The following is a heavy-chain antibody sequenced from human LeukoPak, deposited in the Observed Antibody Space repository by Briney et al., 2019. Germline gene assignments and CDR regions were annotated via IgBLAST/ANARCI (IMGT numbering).Heavy chain of an antibody. D-gene: IGHD1-26*01. Sequence: SETLSLTCTVSGGSISSYYWSWIRQPPGKGLEWIGYIYYSGSTNYNPSLKSRVTISVDTSENQFSLKLSSVTAADTAVYYCARYSGSWGAFDIWGQGTMVTVSS. V-gene: IGHV4-59*01. CDR1: GGSISSYY. CDR2: IYYSGST. CDR3: ARYSGSWGAFDI. J-gene: IGHJ3*02.